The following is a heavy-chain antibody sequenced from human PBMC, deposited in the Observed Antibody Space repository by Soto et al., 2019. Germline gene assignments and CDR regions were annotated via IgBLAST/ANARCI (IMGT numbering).Heavy chain of an antibody. Sequence: EVQLVESGGGLVQPGGSVRLSCAASGFTFSSYWMSWVRQAPGKGLEWVANIKPDGSEKYYVDSVKGRFTMSRDNVKNSLILQMICLRAEDTAVYYCARGDYYDDSGPFSYSFDICGQGTIVTVSS. J-gene: IGHJ3*02. V-gene: IGHV3-7*04. CDR3: ARGDYYDDSGPFSYSFDI. CDR2: IKPDGSEK. D-gene: IGHD3-22*01. CDR1: GFTFSSYW.